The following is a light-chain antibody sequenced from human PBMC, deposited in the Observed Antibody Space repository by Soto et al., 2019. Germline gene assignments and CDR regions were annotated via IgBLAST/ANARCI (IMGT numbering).Light chain of an antibody. J-gene: IGLJ1*01. CDR3: SSYTTGSTGV. CDR1: SSDVGAYSY. V-gene: IGLV2-14*01. Sequence: QSALTQPASVSGSPGQSITISCTGTSSDVGAYSYVSWFQQNPDKAPKLLISEVSNRPSGVSNRFSGSKSGNTASLTISGPEAEDESDYYCSSYTTGSTGVFGTGTKLTV. CDR2: EVS.